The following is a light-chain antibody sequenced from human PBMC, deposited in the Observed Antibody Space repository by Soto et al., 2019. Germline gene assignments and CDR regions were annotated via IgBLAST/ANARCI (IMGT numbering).Light chain of an antibody. CDR2: GAS. CDR1: QRVSSN. V-gene: IGKV3-15*01. Sequence: VMRQSGPSLTVYQGERATLGFRASQRVSSNLAWYQQKPGQAPRLLIYGASTRATGIPARFSGSGSGTEFTLTISRLEPEDFAVYYCEQYGSSGTFAQGTKVDIK. CDR3: EQYGSSGT. J-gene: IGKJ1*01.